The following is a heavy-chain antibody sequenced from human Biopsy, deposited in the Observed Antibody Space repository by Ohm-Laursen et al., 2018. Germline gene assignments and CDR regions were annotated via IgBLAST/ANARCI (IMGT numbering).Heavy chain of an antibody. CDR3: ARERQFRFLEGAFDY. CDR1: GGSISDDY. Sequence: GTLSLTCTVSGGSISDDYWNWIRQPPGKGLQVIGYISSGGRAKYNPSLKSRLTISLDTSKNQLSLRLSSVTAADSAIYYCARERQFRFLEGAFDYWGQGVLVTVSS. CDR2: ISSGGRA. D-gene: IGHD3-3*01. V-gene: IGHV4-59*01. J-gene: IGHJ4*02.